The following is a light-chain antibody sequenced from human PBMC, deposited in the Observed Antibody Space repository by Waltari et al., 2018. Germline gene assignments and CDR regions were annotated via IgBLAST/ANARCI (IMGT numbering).Light chain of an antibody. CDR2: DVS. CDR1: SSDVGTYTY. Sequence: QSALTQPASVSGSPGQSITISCTGPSSDVGTYTYVPCYQQHPGKAPKLLIYDVSYRPSGVSYRFSGSKSGNTASLTISGLQAEDEADYYCSSYITTNTLELFGGGTSLTVL. V-gene: IGLV2-14*03. J-gene: IGLJ3*02. CDR3: SSYITTNTLEL.